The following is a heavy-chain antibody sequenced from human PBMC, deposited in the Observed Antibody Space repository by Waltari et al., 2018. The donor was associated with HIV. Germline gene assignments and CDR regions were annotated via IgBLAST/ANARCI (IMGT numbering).Heavy chain of an antibody. CDR2: IYYSGST. D-gene: IGHD2-21*02. V-gene: IGHV4-59*01. Sequence: QVKLQESGPGLVKPSENLSLTCNVSGGSIGSYYWSWIRQPPGKGLEWIGYIYYSGSTNYNPSLKSRVTISVDTSKNQFSLNLTSVTAADTAVYYCARGGVVTTYDYWGQGTLVTVSS. CDR3: ARGGVVTTYDY. CDR1: GGSIGSYY. J-gene: IGHJ4*02.